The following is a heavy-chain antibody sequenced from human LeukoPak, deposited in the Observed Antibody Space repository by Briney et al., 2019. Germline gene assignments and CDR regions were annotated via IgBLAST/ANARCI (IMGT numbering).Heavy chain of an antibody. D-gene: IGHD6-13*01. CDR1: GGSISTFY. CDR2: IYYSGST. V-gene: IGHV4-59*08. J-gene: IGHJ4*02. Sequence: PSETLSPTCTVSGGSISTFYWSWIRQPPGKGLEWIGFIYYSGSTNFNPSLKSRVTISVDTSKNQFSLQLNSVTAADTAVYYCARLVPPYSSSWYDYWGQGTLVTVSS. CDR3: ARLVPPYSSSWYDY.